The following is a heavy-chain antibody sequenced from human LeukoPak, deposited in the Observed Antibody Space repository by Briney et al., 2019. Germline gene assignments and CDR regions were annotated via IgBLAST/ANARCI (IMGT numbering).Heavy chain of an antibody. D-gene: IGHD2-2*01. CDR1: GYTFTGYY. J-gene: IGHJ6*03. V-gene: IGHV1-2*02. CDR3: AREGGYQLPYYYYYYYMDV. Sequence: ASVKVSCKASGYTFTGYYMHWVRQAPGQGLEWMGWINPNSGGTNYAQKFQGRVTMTRDTSISTAYMELSRLRSDDTAVYYCAREGGYQLPYYYYYYYMDVWGKGTTVTVSS. CDR2: INPNSGGT.